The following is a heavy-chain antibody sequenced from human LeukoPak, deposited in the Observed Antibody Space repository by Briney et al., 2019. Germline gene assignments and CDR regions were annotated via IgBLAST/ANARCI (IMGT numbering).Heavy chain of an antibody. CDR3: ARGQWPWSSWFDP. D-gene: IGHD6-19*01. Sequence: PSETLSLTCAVYGGSFSGYYWSWIRQPPGKGLEWIGEINHSGSTNYNPSLKSRVTISVDTSKNQFSLKLSSVTAADTAVYYCARGQWPWSSWFDPWGQGTLVTVSS. CDR1: GGSFSGYY. CDR2: INHSGST. J-gene: IGHJ5*02. V-gene: IGHV4-34*01.